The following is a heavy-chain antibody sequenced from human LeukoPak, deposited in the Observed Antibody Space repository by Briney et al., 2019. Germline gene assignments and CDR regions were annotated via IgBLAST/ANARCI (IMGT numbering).Heavy chain of an antibody. J-gene: IGHJ5*02. CDR2: ISGSGGST. V-gene: IGHV3-23*01. D-gene: IGHD2-2*01. CDR1: GFTFSSYD. Sequence: GGSLRLSCAASGFTFSSYDMSWVRQAPGKGLEWVSVISGSGGSTYYADSVKGRFTIARDNSEKKLYLQMNSLRAEDTAVYYCAKDRHAPGRYCSSTSCLPFDPWGQGTLVTVSS. CDR3: AKDRHAPGRYCSSTSCLPFDP.